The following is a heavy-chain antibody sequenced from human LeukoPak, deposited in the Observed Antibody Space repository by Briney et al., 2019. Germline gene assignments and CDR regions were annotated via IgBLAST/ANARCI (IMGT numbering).Heavy chain of an antibody. D-gene: IGHD3-16*01. V-gene: IGHV1-46*02. Sequence: ASVKVSSKASGYTLNTYHMHWVRQAPGQGLERMGLITSTGTTTICAQKFQGRVTMTRDTSTSTVYMDLSSLRSDDTAVYYCATEYVRTHYFDWWGQGTLVTVSS. CDR2: ITSTGTTT. J-gene: IGHJ4*02. CDR1: GYTLNTYH. CDR3: ATEYVRTHYFDW.